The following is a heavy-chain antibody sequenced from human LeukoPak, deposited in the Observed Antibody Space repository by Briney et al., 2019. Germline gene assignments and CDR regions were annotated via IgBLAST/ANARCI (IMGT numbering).Heavy chain of an antibody. V-gene: IGHV3-7*04. CDR2: IKQDGSEK. Sequence: PGGSLRLSCAASGLTFRSYWMSWVRQAPGKGLEWVANIKQDGSEKYYVDSVKGRFTISRDNAKNSLYLQMNSLRAEDTAVYYCARAFYGDLDYWGQGTLVTVSS. CDR3: ARAFYGDLDY. D-gene: IGHD4-17*01. J-gene: IGHJ4*02. CDR1: GLTFRSYW.